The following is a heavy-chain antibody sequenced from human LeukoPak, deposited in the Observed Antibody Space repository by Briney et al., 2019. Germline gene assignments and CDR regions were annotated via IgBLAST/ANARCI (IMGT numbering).Heavy chain of an antibody. CDR2: IYYSGST. Sequence: SETLSLTCTVSGGSISSYYWSWIRQPPGKGLEWIGYIYYSGSTNYNPSLKSRVTISVDTSKNQFSLKLSSVTAADTAVYYCARVSPYYDSSGYYADYWGQGTLVTVSS. V-gene: IGHV4-59*01. CDR3: ARVSPYYDSSGYYADY. D-gene: IGHD3-22*01. CDR1: GGSISSYY. J-gene: IGHJ4*02.